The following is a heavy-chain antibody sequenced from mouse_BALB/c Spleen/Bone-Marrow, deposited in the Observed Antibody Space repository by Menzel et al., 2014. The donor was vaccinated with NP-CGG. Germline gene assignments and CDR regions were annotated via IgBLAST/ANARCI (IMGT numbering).Heavy chain of an antibody. D-gene: IGHD3-3*01. Sequence: VQLQESGAELVKPGASVKLSCKSSGYTFTSYYMYWVKPRPGQGLEWIGGINPSNGGTNSNEKFKSKATLTVDKSSSTAYMQLSSLTSEDSAVYYCTREGTFFAYWGQGTLVTVSA. CDR3: TREGTFFAY. CDR2: INPSNGGT. CDR1: GYTFTSYY. J-gene: IGHJ3*01. V-gene: IGHV1S81*02.